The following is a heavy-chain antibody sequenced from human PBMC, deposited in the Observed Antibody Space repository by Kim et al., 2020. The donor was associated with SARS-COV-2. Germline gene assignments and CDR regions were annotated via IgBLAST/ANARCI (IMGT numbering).Heavy chain of an antibody. J-gene: IGHJ6*03. CDR1: GGSFSGYP. CDR3: GRGSAGPAVTTSDYFFMDV. Sequence: SETLSLTCGVYGGSFSGYPWSWIRQPPGKGLEWIGEVNHSGSTNHNPSFEGRVTISADTSKKLFSLKLNSVTAADTAVYYCGRGSAGPAVTTSDYFFMDV. V-gene: IGHV4-34*01. CDR2: VNHSGST. D-gene: IGHD4-17*01.